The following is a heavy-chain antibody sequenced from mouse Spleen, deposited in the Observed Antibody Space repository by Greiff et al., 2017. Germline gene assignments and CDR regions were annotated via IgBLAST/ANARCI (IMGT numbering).Heavy chain of an antibody. D-gene: IGHD2-14*01. CDR2: ISSGGSYT. V-gene: IGHV5-6*01. CDR1: GFTFSSYG. Sequence: EVKLQQSGGDLVKPGGSLKLSCAASGFTFSSYGMSWVRQTPDKRLEWVATISSGGSYTYYPDSVKGRFTISRDNAKNTLYLQMSSLKSEDTAMYYCARQRYGDYWGQGTTLTVSS. CDR3: ARQRYGDY. J-gene: IGHJ2*01.